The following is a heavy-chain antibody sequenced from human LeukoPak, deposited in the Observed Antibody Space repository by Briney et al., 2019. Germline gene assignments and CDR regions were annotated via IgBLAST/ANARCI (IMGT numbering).Heavy chain of an antibody. D-gene: IGHD5-12*01. CDR3: TRGGGYSGYDPSDY. J-gene: IGHJ4*02. Sequence: ASVQVSCKASRYTFTGYYMHWVRQAPGQGLEWMGWMNPNSGGTNYAQKFQGRVTMTRDTSISTAYMELSRLRSDDTAVYYCTRGGGYSGYDPSDYWGQGTLVTVSS. V-gene: IGHV1-2*02. CDR1: RYTFTGYY. CDR2: MNPNSGGT.